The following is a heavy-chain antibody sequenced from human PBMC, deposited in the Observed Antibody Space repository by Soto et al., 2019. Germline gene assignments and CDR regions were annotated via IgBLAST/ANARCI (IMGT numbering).Heavy chain of an antibody. CDR3: ASVRGCQAHLDFYYYDGMDV. V-gene: IGHV1-69*13. CDR2: IIPIFGSA. CDR1: GGTFSSYA. Sequence: SVKVSCKASGGTFSSYAISWVRQAPGQGLEWMGGIIPIFGSANYAQKFQGRVTITADESTSTAYMELSSLRSEDTAVYYCASVRGCQAHLDFYYYDGMDVWGQVTTVTV. J-gene: IGHJ6*02.